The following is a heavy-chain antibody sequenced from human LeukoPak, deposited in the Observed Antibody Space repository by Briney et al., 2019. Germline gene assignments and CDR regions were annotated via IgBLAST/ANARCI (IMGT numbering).Heavy chain of an antibody. CDR3: ARDSRYNEYYYYGMDV. D-gene: IGHD2/OR15-2a*01. Sequence: SGTLSLTCAVSSGSISSSYWWSWVRQPPGKGLEWIGEIHYSGSTNYNPSLKSRVTISVDKSKSQFSLNLSSVTAAGTAVYYCARDSRYNEYYYYGMDVWSQGTTVTVS. CDR2: IHYSGST. CDR1: SGSISSSYW. J-gene: IGHJ6*02. V-gene: IGHV4-4*02.